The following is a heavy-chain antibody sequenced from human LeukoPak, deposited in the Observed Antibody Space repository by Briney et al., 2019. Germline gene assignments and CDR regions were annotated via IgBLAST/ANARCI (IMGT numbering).Heavy chain of an antibody. D-gene: IGHD5-18*01. CDR3: ARHLSGVTGYTYGRGIDY. CDR2: IKKGGSEK. Sequence: PGGSLRLSCAASGFTFSSYWMHWVRQAPGKGLEWVANIKKGGSEKYYVDSVKGRFTISRDNAKKSLYLQMNSLRAEDTAVYYCARHLSGVTGYTYGRGIDYWGQGTLVTVSS. V-gene: IGHV3-7*01. CDR1: GFTFSSYW. J-gene: IGHJ4*02.